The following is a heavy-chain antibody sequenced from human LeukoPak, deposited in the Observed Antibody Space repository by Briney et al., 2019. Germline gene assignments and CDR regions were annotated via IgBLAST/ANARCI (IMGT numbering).Heavy chain of an antibody. Sequence: ASVKVSCKASGHTFTSYDINWVRQAPGQGREWMGWMNPNSGNTGYAQKFQGRVTITRNTSISTAYMELSSLRSEDTAVYYCARRAAAAAGTWYYYYYMDVWGKGTTVTVSS. D-gene: IGHD6-13*01. V-gene: IGHV1-8*03. CDR3: ARRAAAAAGTWYYYYYMDV. CDR2: MNPNSGNT. CDR1: GHTFTSYD. J-gene: IGHJ6*03.